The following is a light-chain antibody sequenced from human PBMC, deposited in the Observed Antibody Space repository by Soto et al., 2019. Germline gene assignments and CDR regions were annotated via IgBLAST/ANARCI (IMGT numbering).Light chain of an antibody. V-gene: IGLV1-40*01. Sequence: QSVLTQPPSVSGAPGQRVTISCTGTSSNIGSGYDVHWYQHLPGTAPKLLIYGNTIRPSGVPDRFSGSKSGTSASLAITGLQAEDEADYYCQSYDRSLRGYGFGNGTKVTVL. CDR2: GNT. CDR1: SSNIGSGYD. J-gene: IGLJ1*01. CDR3: QSYDRSLRGYG.